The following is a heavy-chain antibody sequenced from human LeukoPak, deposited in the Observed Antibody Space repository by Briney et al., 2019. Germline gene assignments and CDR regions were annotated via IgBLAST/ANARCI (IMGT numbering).Heavy chain of an antibody. CDR1: GYTFTSYY. CDR3: ARVRSGVPGGYWDFDY. Sequence: ASVKVSCTASGYTFTSYYMHWVRQAPGQGLEWMGIINPSGGSTSYAQKFQGRFTMTRDTSMSTVYMELSSLRSEDTAVYYCARVRSGVPGGYWDFDYWGQGTLVTVSS. J-gene: IGHJ4*02. CDR2: INPSGGST. D-gene: IGHD2-8*02. V-gene: IGHV1-46*01.